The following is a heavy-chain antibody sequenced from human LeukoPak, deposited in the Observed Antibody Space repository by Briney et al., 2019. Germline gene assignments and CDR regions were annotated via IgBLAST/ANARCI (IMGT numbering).Heavy chain of an antibody. CDR3: ARDLHYYYYMDV. CDR1: GFTFSSYE. V-gene: IGHV3-48*03. J-gene: IGHJ6*03. CDR2: ISSSDSTI. Sequence: PGGSLRLSCAASGFTFSSYEMNWVRQAPGKGLEWVSYISSSDSTIYYADSVKGRFTISRDNAKNSLYLQMSSLRAEDTAVYYCARDLHYYYYMDVWGKGTTITVSS.